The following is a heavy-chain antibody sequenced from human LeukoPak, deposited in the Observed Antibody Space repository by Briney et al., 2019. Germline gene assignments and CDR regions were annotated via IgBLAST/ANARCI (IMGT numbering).Heavy chain of an antibody. Sequence: PSETLSLTCTVSGGSISSGDYYWSWIRQPPGKGLEWIGYIYYSGSTYYNPSLKSRVTISVDTSKNQFSLKLSSVTAADTAVYYCARGVPGDHGLLDAFDIWGQGTMVTVSS. CDR1: GGSISSGDYY. CDR3: ARGVPGDHGLLDAFDI. CDR2: IYYSGST. D-gene: IGHD2-21*02. V-gene: IGHV4-30-4*01. J-gene: IGHJ3*02.